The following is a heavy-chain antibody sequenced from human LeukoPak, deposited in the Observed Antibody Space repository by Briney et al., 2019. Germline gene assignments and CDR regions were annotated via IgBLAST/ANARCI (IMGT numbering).Heavy chain of an antibody. J-gene: IGHJ4*02. CDR1: GGSISSYY. CDR3: ARSGSIAVADLLY. V-gene: IGHV4-59*01. D-gene: IGHD6-19*01. CDR2: IYYSGST. Sequence: PSETLSLTCTVSGGSISSYYWSWIRQPPGKGLEWIGYIYYSGSTNYNPSLKSRVTISVDTSKNQSSLKLSSVTAADTAVYYCARSGSIAVADLLYWGQGTLVTVSS.